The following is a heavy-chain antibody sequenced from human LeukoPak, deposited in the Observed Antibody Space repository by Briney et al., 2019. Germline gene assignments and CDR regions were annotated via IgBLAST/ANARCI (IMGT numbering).Heavy chain of an antibody. Sequence: GGSLRLSCAASGFTFNSHTMSWVRQAPGRGLEWVSAISGSGGNTYYADSVEGRFTISRDNSKNTLYLQMDRLRVEDSAVYYCVRDRDIVVLITFDYWGQGTLVTVSS. CDR2: ISGSGGNT. J-gene: IGHJ4*02. CDR1: GFTFNSHT. CDR3: VRDRDIVVLITFDY. D-gene: IGHD3-22*01. V-gene: IGHV3-23*01.